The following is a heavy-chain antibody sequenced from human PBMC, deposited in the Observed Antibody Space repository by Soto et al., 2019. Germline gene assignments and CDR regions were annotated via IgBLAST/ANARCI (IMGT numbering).Heavy chain of an antibody. CDR2: MFYGVST. V-gene: IGHV4-39*01. J-gene: IGHJ4*02. CDR1: GSSINSSVYY. CDR3: ARLPSRHLVDY. D-gene: IGHD3-3*02. Sequence: NPSETLSLTCTVSGSSINSSVYYWVWIRQPPGKVLEWIGSMFYGVSTYYNPSLKSRVTVSVDTSKNQFSLNLRSVTAADTAVYYCARLPSRHLVDYWGQGTLVTVSS.